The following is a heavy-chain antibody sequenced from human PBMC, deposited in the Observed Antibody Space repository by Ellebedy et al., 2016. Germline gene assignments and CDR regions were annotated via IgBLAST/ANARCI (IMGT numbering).Heavy chain of an antibody. J-gene: IGHJ6*02. Sequence: ASVKVSCKASGYTFTTYAMHWVRQAPGQRLEWMGWINAGNGNTKYSQKFQGRVTIIRDTSASTAYMELSSLRSEDTAVYYCARAGGYYYYGMDVWGQGTTVTVSS. CDR3: ARAGGYYYYGMDV. D-gene: IGHD2-15*01. V-gene: IGHV1-3*01. CDR2: INAGNGNT. CDR1: GYTFTTYA.